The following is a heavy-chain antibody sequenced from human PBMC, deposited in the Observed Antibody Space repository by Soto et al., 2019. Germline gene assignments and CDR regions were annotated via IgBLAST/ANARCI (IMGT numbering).Heavy chain of an antibody. D-gene: IGHD5-18*01. Sequence: GESLKISCKASGYNFTTFWISWMRQVPGKGLEWMGIIYPGDSDTRYSPSFQGQVTISADKSSSTAHLQWSSLKASDTALYYCARQNSYGYYYYGLDVWGQGTTVTVSS. V-gene: IGHV5-51*01. J-gene: IGHJ6*02. CDR1: GYNFTTFW. CDR3: ARQNSYGYYYYGLDV. CDR2: IYPGDSDT.